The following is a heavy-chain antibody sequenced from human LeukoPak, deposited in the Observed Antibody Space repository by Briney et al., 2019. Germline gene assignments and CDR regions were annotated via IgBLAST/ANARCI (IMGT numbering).Heavy chain of an antibody. CDR2: IIPILGIA. V-gene: IGHV1-69*04. Sequence: GSSVKVSCKASGGTFSSYAISWVRQAPGQGLEWMGRIIPILGIANYAQKFQGRVTITADKSTSTAYMALSRLRSDDTAVYYCARLNGNYFDYWGQGTLVTVSS. J-gene: IGHJ4*02. CDR3: ARLNGNYFDY. D-gene: IGHD1-1*01. CDR1: GGTFSSYA.